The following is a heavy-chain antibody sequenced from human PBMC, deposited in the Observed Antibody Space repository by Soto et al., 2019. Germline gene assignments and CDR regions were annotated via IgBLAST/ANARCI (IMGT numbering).Heavy chain of an antibody. CDR1: GFTFSSYG. CDR2: IWYDGSNK. J-gene: IGHJ6*02. V-gene: IGHV3-33*01. D-gene: IGHD5-18*01. Sequence: QVQLVESGGGVVQPGRSLRLSCAASGFTFSSYGMHWVRQAPGKGLEWVAVIWYDGSNKYYADSVKGRFTISRDNSKNTLYLQMNSLSAADTTVYYCARDSAMAHYYGMDVWGQGTTVTVSS. CDR3: ARDSAMAHYYGMDV.